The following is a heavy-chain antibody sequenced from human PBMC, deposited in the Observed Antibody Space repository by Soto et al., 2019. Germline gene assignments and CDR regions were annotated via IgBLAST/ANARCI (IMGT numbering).Heavy chain of an antibody. CDR3: ARGFLGNYYYYGMDV. Sequence: QIPSCAASGFTFSSYWMTSVRQTPGKGLEWVPNIKQDGSEKYYVDSVKGRCSISRDNGKNSLYLQMNSLRAEDTAVYYCARGFLGNYYYYGMDVCGQGTTVTVSS. CDR2: IKQDGSEK. CDR1: GFTFSSYW. D-gene: IGHD3-3*01. V-gene: IGHV3-7*01. J-gene: IGHJ6*02.